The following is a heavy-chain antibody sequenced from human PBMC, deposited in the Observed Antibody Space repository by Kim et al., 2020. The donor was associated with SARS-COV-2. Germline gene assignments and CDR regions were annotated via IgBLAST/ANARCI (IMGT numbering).Heavy chain of an antibody. CDR3: ARDSGYSSSWPFDY. J-gene: IGHJ4*02. Sequence: ASVKVSCKASGYTFTTYAVHWVRQAPGQRLEWMGWINAGIGNTKYSQKFQGRVTITRDTSANTAYMELSSLRSEDTAVYYCARDSGYSSSWPFDYWGQGTLVTVSS. CDR2: INAGIGNT. CDR1: GYTFTTYA. D-gene: IGHD6-13*01. V-gene: IGHV1-3*01.